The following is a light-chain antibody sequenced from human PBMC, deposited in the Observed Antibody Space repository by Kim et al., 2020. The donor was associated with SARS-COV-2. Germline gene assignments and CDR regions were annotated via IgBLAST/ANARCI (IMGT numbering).Light chain of an antibody. J-gene: IGKJ2*01. V-gene: IGKV3-15*01. Sequence: EIVMTQSPATLSVSPGERATLSCRASQSVSRNLAWYQQRPGQAPRLLIYGAYSRATGVPAKFSGSGSGTEFTLTISSLQSEDFAVYYCQQYSNWPQYTFGQGTKLEI. CDR3: QQYSNWPQYT. CDR1: QSVSRN. CDR2: GAY.